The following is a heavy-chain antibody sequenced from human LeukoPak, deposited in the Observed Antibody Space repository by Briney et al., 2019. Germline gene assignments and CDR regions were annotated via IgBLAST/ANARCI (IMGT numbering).Heavy chain of an antibody. J-gene: IGHJ4*02. CDR2: ISGSGDST. CDR1: GFTFDDYG. D-gene: IGHD6-19*01. V-gene: IGHV3-23*01. CDR3: AKDLEQWLAVAVDY. Sequence: GGSLRLSCAASGFTFDDYGMSCVRQAPGKGLEWVSAISGSGDSTYYADSVKGRFTISRDNSKNTLYLQMNSLRAEDTAVYSCAKDLEQWLAVAVDYWGQGTLVTVSS.